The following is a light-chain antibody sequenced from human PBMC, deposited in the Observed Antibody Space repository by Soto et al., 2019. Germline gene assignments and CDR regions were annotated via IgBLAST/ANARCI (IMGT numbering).Light chain of an antibody. V-gene: IGLV2-8*01. Sequence: QSALTQPPSASGSPGQSVTISCTGTSSDVGGYNYVSWYQQHPGKAPKLMIYEVSKRPSGVPDRFSGSKSGKTASLTVSGVQAEGGAAYYWGSYAGSNIVIFGGGTKLTVL. CDR2: EVS. CDR3: GSYAGSNIVI. CDR1: SSDVGGYNY. J-gene: IGLJ2*01.